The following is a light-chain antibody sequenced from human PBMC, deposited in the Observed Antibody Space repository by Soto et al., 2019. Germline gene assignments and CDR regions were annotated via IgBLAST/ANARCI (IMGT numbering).Light chain of an antibody. CDR2: AAS. CDR1: QGISTF. J-gene: IGKJ5*01. V-gene: IGKV1-12*01. CDR3: QQANSFPIT. Sequence: DIQMTQSPSSLSTSVGDRVTITCRASQGISTFLNWYQQKPGKAPRLLIYAASRLQSGVPARFSGSGVETDFTLTISSLQPEDFATYYCQQANSFPITFGQGTRLEIK.